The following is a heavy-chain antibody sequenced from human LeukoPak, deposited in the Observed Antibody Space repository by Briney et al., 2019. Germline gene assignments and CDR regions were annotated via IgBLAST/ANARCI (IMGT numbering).Heavy chain of an antibody. J-gene: IGHJ4*02. V-gene: IGHV4-39*01. CDR3: ARHGPPMSPIDY. CDR1: GDSISTSTYY. D-gene: IGHD3-22*01. Sequence: KPSETLSLTCTVSGDSISTSTYYWGWIRQPPGRGLEWIGALYYSGSIYYNPSLKSRVSISVDTPKNQSSLKLSSVTAADTAVYYCARHGPPMSPIDYWGQGILVSVSS. CDR2: LYYSGSI.